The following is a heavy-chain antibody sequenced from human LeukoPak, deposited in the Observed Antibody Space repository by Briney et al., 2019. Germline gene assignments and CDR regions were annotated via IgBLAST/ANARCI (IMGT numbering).Heavy chain of an antibody. D-gene: IGHD6-13*01. V-gene: IGHV1-2*02. CDR1: GYTFTGYY. Sequence: ASVKVSCKASGYTFTGYYMDWVRQAPGQGLEWMGWINPSSGRTNYAQKFQGRVTMTRDTSISTAYMELSRLRSDDTAVYYCAREGGYSSSWYWYFQHWGQGTLVAVSS. CDR2: INPSSGRT. CDR3: AREGGYSSSWYWYFQH. J-gene: IGHJ1*01.